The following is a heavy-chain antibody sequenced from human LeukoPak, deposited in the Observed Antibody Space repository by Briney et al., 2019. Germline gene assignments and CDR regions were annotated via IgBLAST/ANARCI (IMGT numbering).Heavy chain of an antibody. CDR2: ISSSSSYI. D-gene: IGHD1-1*01. V-gene: IGHV3-21*01. CDR1: GFTFSSYS. Sequence: GGSLRLSCAASGFTFSSYSMNWVRQAPGKGLEWVSSISSSSSYIYYADSVKGRFTISRDNAKNSLYLQMNSLRAEDTAVYYCARVFWNGLGLDYWGQGTLVTVSS. CDR3: ARVFWNGLGLDY. J-gene: IGHJ4*02.